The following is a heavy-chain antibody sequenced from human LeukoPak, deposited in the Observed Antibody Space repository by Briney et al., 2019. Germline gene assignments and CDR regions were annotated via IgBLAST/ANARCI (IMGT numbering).Heavy chain of an antibody. V-gene: IGHV4-59*01. CDR2: IYYSGGT. D-gene: IGHD1-1*01. Sequence: PPETLSLTCTVSGGSITGYYWSWIRQPPGKGLEWIGYIYYSGGTNYNPSLKSRVTISVDTSKNQFSLNLSAVTAADTAVYYCARVGDWNDLVYWGQGAQVTVSS. CDR1: GGSITGYY. CDR3: ARVGDWNDLVY. J-gene: IGHJ4*02.